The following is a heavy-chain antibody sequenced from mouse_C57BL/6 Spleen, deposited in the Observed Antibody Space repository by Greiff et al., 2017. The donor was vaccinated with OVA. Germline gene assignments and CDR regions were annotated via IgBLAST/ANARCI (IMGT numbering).Heavy chain of an antibody. CDR2: IDPETGGT. D-gene: IGHD1-1*01. CDR1: GYTFTDYE. CDR3: TRNYGSSDY. Sequence: LQESGAELVRPGASVTLSCKASGYTFTDYEMHWVKQTPVHGLEWIGAIDPETGGTAYNQKFKGKAILTADKSSSTAYMELRSLTSEDSAVYYCTRNYGSSDYWGQGTTLTVSS. J-gene: IGHJ2*01. V-gene: IGHV1-15*01.